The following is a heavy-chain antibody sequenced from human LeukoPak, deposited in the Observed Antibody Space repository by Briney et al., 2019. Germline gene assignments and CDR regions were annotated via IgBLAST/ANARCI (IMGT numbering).Heavy chain of an antibody. D-gene: IGHD1-26*01. Sequence: ASVKVSCKASGYTFTGYYMHWVRQAPGQGLEWMGWINPNSGGTNYAQKFQGRVTMTRDTSISTAYMELSRLRSDDTAVYYCARDRGSGSRAGFPRDYWGQGTLVTVSS. CDR1: GYTFTGYY. J-gene: IGHJ4*02. CDR3: ARDRGSGSRAGFPRDY. CDR2: INPNSGGT. V-gene: IGHV1-2*02.